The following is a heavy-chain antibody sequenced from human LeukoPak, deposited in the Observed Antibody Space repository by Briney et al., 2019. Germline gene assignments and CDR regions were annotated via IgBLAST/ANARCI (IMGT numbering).Heavy chain of an antibody. D-gene: IGHD2-15*01. V-gene: IGHV3-23*01. CDR1: GFTFSTFA. CDR3: AKDIVVVVAATPPDY. CDR2: IFPSGGEI. Sequence: GGSLRLSCAASGFTFSTFAMIWVRQPPGKGLEWVSSIFPSGGEIHYADSVKGRFTISRDNSKNTLYLQMNSLRAEDTAVYYCAKDIVVVVAATPPDYWGQGTLVTVSS. J-gene: IGHJ4*02.